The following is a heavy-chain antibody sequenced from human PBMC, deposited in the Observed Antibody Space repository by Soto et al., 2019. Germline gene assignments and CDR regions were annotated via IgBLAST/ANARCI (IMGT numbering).Heavy chain of an antibody. CDR3: ARYRFSGTWSKFDY. CDR1: GVFVSSDAYY. D-gene: IGHD6-13*01. J-gene: IGHJ4*02. V-gene: IGHV4-31*03. Sequence: TLSLACRVSGVFVSSDAYYWSWSRQRPGKGLEWIGNIYHTGSTYYTPSLKSRIILSLDTSKNQFSLRLNSVTPADTAAYFCARYRFSGTWSKFDYWGQGTLAPVSS. CDR2: IYHTGST.